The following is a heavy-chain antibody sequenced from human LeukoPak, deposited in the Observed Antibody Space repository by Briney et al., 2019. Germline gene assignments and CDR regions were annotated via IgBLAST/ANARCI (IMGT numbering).Heavy chain of an antibody. Sequence: SETLSLTCTVSGGSISSYYWSWIRQPPGKGLEWIGYIYYSGSTNYNPSPKSRVTISVDTSKNQFSLKLSSVTAADTAVYYCAGSGYSYGPPGFDYWGQGTLVTVSS. CDR2: IYYSGST. D-gene: IGHD5-18*01. CDR1: GGSISSYY. CDR3: AGSGYSYGPPGFDY. V-gene: IGHV4-59*01. J-gene: IGHJ4*02.